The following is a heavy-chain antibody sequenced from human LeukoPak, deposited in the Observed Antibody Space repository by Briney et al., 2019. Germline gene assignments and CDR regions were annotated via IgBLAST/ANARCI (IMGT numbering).Heavy chain of an antibody. J-gene: IGHJ6*02. V-gene: IGHV3-23*01. CDR2: IGSDGKT. D-gene: IGHD3-10*02. CDR1: RLLYSSYV. CDR3: ARDLHYYVGMDV. Sequence: GGALSLSRVASRLLYSSYVMTWVRQAGGRGGEWVSSIGSDGKTHYSESVKGRFVISRDNVGGMVFLQLNSLRVEDTALYYCARDLHYYVGMDVWG.